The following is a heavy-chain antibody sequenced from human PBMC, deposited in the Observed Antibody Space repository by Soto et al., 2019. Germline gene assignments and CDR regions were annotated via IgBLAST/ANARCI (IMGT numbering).Heavy chain of an antibody. Sequence: DVQLLESGGGLVQPGGSVRLSCAASGFTFSSYAMSWVRQAPGKGLEWVSAISGNGADTSYADSVRGRFTISRDNSKDTLFLQMNSLRADDTAVYYCARAGGTTVTGLWHFDSWGQGTLVTVSS. J-gene: IGHJ4*02. CDR1: GFTFSSYA. D-gene: IGHD4-17*01. CDR2: ISGNGADT. V-gene: IGHV3-23*01. CDR3: ARAGGTTVTGLWHFDS.